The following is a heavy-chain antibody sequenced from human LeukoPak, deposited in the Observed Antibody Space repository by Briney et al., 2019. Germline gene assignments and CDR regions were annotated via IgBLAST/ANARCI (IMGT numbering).Heavy chain of an antibody. CDR2: ISSNGGST. CDR1: GFTFSSYA. J-gene: IGHJ4*02. CDR3: ATAVAGDIIDY. D-gene: IGHD6-19*01. Sequence: PGGSLRLSCSASGFTFSSYAMHWVRQAPGKGLEYVSAISSNGGSTYYADSVKGRFTISRDNSKNTLYLQMSSLRAEDTAVYYCATAVAGDIIDYWGQGTLVTVSS. V-gene: IGHV3-64D*06.